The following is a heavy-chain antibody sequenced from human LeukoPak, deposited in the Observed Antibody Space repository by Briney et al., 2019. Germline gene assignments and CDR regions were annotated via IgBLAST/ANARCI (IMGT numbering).Heavy chain of an antibody. Sequence: SETLSLTCAVYGGSFSGYYWSWIRQPPGKGLGWIGEINHSGSTNYNPSLKSRVTISVDTSKNQFSLKLSSVTAADTAVYYCARGPVCSSTSCLFDYWGQGTLVTVSS. CDR2: INHSGST. D-gene: IGHD2-2*01. J-gene: IGHJ4*02. CDR3: ARGPVCSSTSCLFDY. V-gene: IGHV4-34*01. CDR1: GGSFSGYY.